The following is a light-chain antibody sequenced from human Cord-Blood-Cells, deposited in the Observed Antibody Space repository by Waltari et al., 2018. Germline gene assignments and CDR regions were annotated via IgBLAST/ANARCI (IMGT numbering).Light chain of an antibody. CDR1: QSISSY. CDR2: ASS. CDR3: QQSYSTLTWT. J-gene: IGKJ1*01. V-gene: IGKV1-39*01. Sequence: DIQMTQSPSSLSASVGDRVTITCRASQSISSYLNWYQQKPGKAPKLLSYASSSLQSGIPSRFSGSGSGTDFTLNISSLQPEDFATYYCQQSYSTLTWTFGQGTKVEIK.